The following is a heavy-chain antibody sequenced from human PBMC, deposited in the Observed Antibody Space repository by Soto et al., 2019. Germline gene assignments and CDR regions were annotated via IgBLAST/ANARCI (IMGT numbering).Heavy chain of an antibody. V-gene: IGHV4-59*01. Sequence: QVQLQESGPGLVKPSETLSLTCTVSGGSISSYYWSWIRQPPGKGLEWIGYIYYSGSTDYDPSLKSRVTISVDTSTNHFSLKLSSVPAADTAVYYCARRWGTSFDFWGQGTLVTVSS. CDR2: IYYSGST. CDR1: GGSISSYY. CDR3: ARRWGTSFDF. D-gene: IGHD7-27*01. J-gene: IGHJ4*02.